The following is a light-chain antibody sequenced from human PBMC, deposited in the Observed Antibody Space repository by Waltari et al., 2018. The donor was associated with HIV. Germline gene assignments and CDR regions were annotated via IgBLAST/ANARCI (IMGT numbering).Light chain of an antibody. Sequence: EIVLTQSPGTLSSSPEEGTTLSCRARQSVSSSYLAWYQQKPGQSPSLLIYDSSSRATGIPDRFSGSGSGTDFSLTISRLEPEDFAVYYCQQYDTSPWTFGQGTKVEIK. CDR2: DSS. CDR3: QQYDTSPWT. V-gene: IGKV3-20*01. J-gene: IGKJ1*01. CDR1: QSVSSSY.